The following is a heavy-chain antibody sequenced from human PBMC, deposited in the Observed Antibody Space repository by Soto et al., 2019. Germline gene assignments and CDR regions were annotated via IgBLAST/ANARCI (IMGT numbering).Heavy chain of an antibody. V-gene: IGHV5-51*01. D-gene: IGHD1-1*01. CDR2: IFPDDSDT. J-gene: IGHJ4*01. CDR3: ARKSTSSTKDY. CDR1: GYIIKNYW. Sequence: GESLKISCKASGYIIKNYWIGWVRQMPGQGLEWMGIIFPDDSDTRYSPSFQGHVTISVDKSVSTAFLQWNSLKASDNAMYYCARKSTSSTKDYWGKGTLVTVSS.